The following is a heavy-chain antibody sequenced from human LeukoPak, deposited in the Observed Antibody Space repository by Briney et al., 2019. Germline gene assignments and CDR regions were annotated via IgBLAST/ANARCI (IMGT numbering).Heavy chain of an antibody. CDR1: GFSFGSYS. D-gene: IGHD1-26*01. V-gene: IGHV3-21*01. CDR3: ARDQGSGKLDY. J-gene: IGHJ4*02. CDR2: IFPSGSST. Sequence: GGSLRLSCAASGFSFGSYSISWVRQAPGKGLEWVSVIFPSGSSTMYADSVKGRFTISRDNAKNSLYLQMNSLRAEDTAVYYCARDQGSGKLDYWGQGTLVTVSS.